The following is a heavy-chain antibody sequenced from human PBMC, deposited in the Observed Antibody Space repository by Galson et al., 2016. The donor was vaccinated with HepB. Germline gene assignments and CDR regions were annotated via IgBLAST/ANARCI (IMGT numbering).Heavy chain of an antibody. CDR2: ISSTSSYI. CDR1: GFTFSRYG. Sequence: SLRLSCAASGFTFSRYGMNWVRQAPGKGLEWLSYISSTSSYIYYADSGKGRLTISRDNAKNSLYLQMNSLRADDTAVYYCAREDGRGYCTGGSCLLKDGFDIWGQGTLVTVSA. CDR3: AREDGRGYCTGGSCLLKDGFDI. D-gene: IGHD2-15*01. V-gene: IGHV3-21*05. J-gene: IGHJ3*02.